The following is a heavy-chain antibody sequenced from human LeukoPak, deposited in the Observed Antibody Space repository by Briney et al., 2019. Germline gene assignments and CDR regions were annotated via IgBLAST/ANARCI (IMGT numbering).Heavy chain of an antibody. CDR2: IGPSGDKT. D-gene: IGHD6-19*01. CDR3: AKDIDWLAFED. V-gene: IGHV3-23*01. CDR1: GFTFNIHG. Sequence: GGSLRLSCAASGFTFNIHGMNWVRQAPGKGPEWVSGIGPSGDKTYYADSVKGRFTISRDNSENTVYLQMNSLRVEDTAVYYCAKDIDWLAFEDWGQGTLVTVSS. J-gene: IGHJ4*02.